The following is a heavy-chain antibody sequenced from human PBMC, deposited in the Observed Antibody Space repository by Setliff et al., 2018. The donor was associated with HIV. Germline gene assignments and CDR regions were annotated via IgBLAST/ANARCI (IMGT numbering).Heavy chain of an antibody. CDR3: ARDLVRVSAHQDDY. V-gene: IGHV3-48*04. Sequence: GGSLRLSCAASGFTFSSYGIHWVRQAPGKGLEWVSYISSAATIISYADSVKGRFTISRDDATNSLYLQMSRLRAEDTAVYYCARDLVRVSAHQDDYWGQGTLVTVSS. CDR1: GFTFSSYG. CDR2: ISSAATII. D-gene: IGHD2-2*01. J-gene: IGHJ4*02.